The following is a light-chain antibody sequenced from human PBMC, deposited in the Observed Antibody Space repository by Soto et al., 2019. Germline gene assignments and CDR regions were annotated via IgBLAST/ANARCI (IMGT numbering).Light chain of an antibody. CDR3: SSYTSSSSVV. CDR1: SSDVGGYNY. V-gene: IGLV2-14*01. Sequence: QPASVSGSPGQSITISCTGTSSDVGGYNYVSWYQQHPGKAPKLMIYDVSNRPSGVSNRFSGSKPGNTASLTISGLQAEDEADYYCSSYTSSSSVVFGTGTKVTVL. CDR2: DVS. J-gene: IGLJ1*01.